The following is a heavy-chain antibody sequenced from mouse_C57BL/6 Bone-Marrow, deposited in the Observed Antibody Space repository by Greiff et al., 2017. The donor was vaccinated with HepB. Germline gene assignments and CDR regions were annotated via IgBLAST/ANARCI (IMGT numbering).Heavy chain of an antibody. V-gene: IGHV1-82*01. Sequence: VMLVESGPELVKPGASVKISCKASGYAFSSSWMNWVKQRPGKGLEWIGRIYPGDGDTNYNGKFKGKATLTADKSSSTAYMQLSSLTSEDSAVYFCARSSNWVFAYWGQGTLVTVSA. J-gene: IGHJ3*01. CDR1: GYAFSSSW. CDR2: IYPGDGDT. D-gene: IGHD4-1*01. CDR3: ARSSNWVFAY.